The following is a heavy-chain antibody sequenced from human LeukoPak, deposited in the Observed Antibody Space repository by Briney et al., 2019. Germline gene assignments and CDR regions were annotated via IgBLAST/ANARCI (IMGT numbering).Heavy chain of an antibody. CDR1: GGSLHSYY. Sequence: PLETLSLTCTVSGGSLHSYYWSWIRQPAGAGLEWIGRMYLSGTTYYNPSLKSRVTMSVDTSKNQFSLKLTSVTAADTAVYYCAREIRGVPLFYFDSWGQGTLVTVSS. V-gene: IGHV4-4*07. J-gene: IGHJ4*02. D-gene: IGHD3-10*01. CDR2: MYLSGTT. CDR3: AREIRGVPLFYFDS.